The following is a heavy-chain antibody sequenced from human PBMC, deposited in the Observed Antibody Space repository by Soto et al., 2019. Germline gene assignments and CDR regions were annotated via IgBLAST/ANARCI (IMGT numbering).Heavy chain of an antibody. CDR2: IYYSGST. J-gene: IGHJ5*02. CDR3: ARHQAATVFGKGWFDP. Sequence: QVQLQESGPGLVKPLQTLSLTCTVSGGSVSSGGYYWSWIRQHPGKGLEWIGYIYYSGSTYYNPSLMSRATISVDTSKNQFSLNLSSVTAADTAVYYCARHQAATVFGKGWFDPWGQGTLVSVSS. V-gene: IGHV4-31*03. CDR1: GGSVSSGGYY. D-gene: IGHD3-3*01.